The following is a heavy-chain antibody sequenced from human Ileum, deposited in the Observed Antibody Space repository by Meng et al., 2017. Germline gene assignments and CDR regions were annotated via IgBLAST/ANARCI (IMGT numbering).Heavy chain of an antibody. D-gene: IGHD4-17*01. J-gene: IGHJ5*02. Sequence: HVHLQESGPGLWRPSEPLSLTCTVSGGSTSSYYWSWIRQPAGKGLEWIGRIYTSGSTNYNPSLKSRVTMSVDTSKNQFSLKLSSVTAADTAVYYCARDVVPTVTYYYNWFDPWGQGTLVTVSS. CDR1: GGSTSSYY. V-gene: IGHV4-4*07. CDR2: IYTSGST. CDR3: ARDVVPTVTYYYNWFDP.